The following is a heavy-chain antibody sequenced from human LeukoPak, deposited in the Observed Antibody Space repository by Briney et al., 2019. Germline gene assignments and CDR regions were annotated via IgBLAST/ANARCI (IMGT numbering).Heavy chain of an antibody. D-gene: IGHD3-10*01. CDR2: ISGSGGST. CDR3: AKAPASYGSGAWVDY. V-gene: IGHV3-23*01. J-gene: IGHJ4*02. CDR1: GFTFSTYG. Sequence: GGSLRLSCVASGFTFSTYGMSWVRQAPGKGLEWVSAISGSGGSTYYADSVKGRFTISRDNSKNTLYLQMNSLRAEDTAVYYCAKAPASYGSGAWVDYWGQGTLVTVSS.